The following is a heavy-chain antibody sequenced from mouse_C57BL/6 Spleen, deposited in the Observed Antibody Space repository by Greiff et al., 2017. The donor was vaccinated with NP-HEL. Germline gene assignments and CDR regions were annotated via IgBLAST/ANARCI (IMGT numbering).Heavy chain of an antibody. Sequence: EVKLVESGGGLVKPGGSLKLSCAASGFTFSDYGMHWVRQAPEKGLEWVAYISSGSSTIYYADTVKGRFTISRDNAKNTLFLKMTSLRSEDTAMYYGARGYGSSLYWYFDVWGTGTTVTVSS. D-gene: IGHD1-1*01. CDR2: ISSGSSTI. CDR1: GFTFSDYG. V-gene: IGHV5-17*01. J-gene: IGHJ1*03. CDR3: ARGYGSSLYWYFDV.